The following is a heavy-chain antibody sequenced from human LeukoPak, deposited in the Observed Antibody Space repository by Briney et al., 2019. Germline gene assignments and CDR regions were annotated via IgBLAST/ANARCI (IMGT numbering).Heavy chain of an antibody. J-gene: IGHJ5*02. V-gene: IGHV3-53*01. CDR1: GFTVSRNY. CDR2: IYSGDNT. D-gene: IGHD6-13*01. CDR3: ASLIAAADSNWFGP. Sequence: PAGSLTLSCAASGFTVSRNYMSWIRQPPGKGLEWVSVIYSGDNTYYADSVKGRFTISRDNSKNTLYLQMNSLRAEDTAVYYCASLIAAADSNWFGPWGQGTLVTVSS.